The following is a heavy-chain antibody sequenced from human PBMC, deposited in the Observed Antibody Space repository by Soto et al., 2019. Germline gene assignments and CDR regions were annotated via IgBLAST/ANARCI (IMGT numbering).Heavy chain of an antibody. D-gene: IGHD3-16*01. Sequence: PGESLRLSCSASGFTFSDYWMNWARQAPGKGLEWVANISPGGSQKYYLDSVKGRLTISRDNAKNSLFLQMDSLRVEDTAVYYCAKGGGSKGYTIGWGQGTLVTVSS. J-gene: IGHJ4*02. V-gene: IGHV3-7*01. CDR2: ISPGGSQK. CDR1: GFTFSDYW. CDR3: AKGGGSKGYTIG.